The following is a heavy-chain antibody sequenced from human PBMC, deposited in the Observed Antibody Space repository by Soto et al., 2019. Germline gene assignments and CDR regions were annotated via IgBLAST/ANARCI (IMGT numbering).Heavy chain of an antibody. V-gene: IGHV1-18*01. Sequence: ASVKVSCKASGYTFTSYGISWVRQAPGQGLEWMGWISAYNGNTNYAQKLQGRVTMTTDTSTSTAYMELRRLRSDDTAVYYCARSRSGRSPNWFDPWGQGTLVSVSS. J-gene: IGHJ5*02. D-gene: IGHD3-10*01. CDR1: GYTFTSYG. CDR3: ARSRSGRSPNWFDP. CDR2: ISAYNGNT.